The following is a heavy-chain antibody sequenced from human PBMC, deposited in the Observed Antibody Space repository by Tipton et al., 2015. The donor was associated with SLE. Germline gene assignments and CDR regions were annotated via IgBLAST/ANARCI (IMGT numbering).Heavy chain of an antibody. CDR1: GGSLSSGDYS. V-gene: IGHV4-61*08. Sequence: TLSLTCTVSGGSLSSGDYSWSWVRQPPGKGLEWIGYIYYSGSTNYNPSLKSRVTISVDTSKNQFSLKLSSVTAADTAVYYCARGYQLPLGPYYYYYMDVWGKGTTVTVSS. CDR3: ARGYQLPLGPYYYYYMDV. CDR2: IYYSGST. J-gene: IGHJ6*03. D-gene: IGHD2-2*01.